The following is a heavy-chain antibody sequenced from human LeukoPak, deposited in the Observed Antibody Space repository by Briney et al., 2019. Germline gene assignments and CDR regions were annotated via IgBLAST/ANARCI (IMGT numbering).Heavy chain of an antibody. CDR1: GGSFSGYY. CDR2: IYYSGST. V-gene: IGHV4-34*01. CDR3: ARGRPRFDP. Sequence: SETLSLTCAVYGGSFSGYYWSWIRQPPGKGLEWIGSIYYSGSTYYNPSLKSRVTISVDTSKNQFSLKLSSVTAADTAVYYCARGRPRFDPWGQGTLVTVSS. J-gene: IGHJ5*02.